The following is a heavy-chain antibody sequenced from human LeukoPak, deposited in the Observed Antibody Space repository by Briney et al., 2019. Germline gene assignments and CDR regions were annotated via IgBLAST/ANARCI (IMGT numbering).Heavy chain of an antibody. J-gene: IGHJ4*02. V-gene: IGHV3-9*01. CDR2: ISWNSGSI. Sequence: GGSLRLSCAASGFTFDDYAMHWVRQAPGKGLEWVSGISWNSGSIGYADSVKGRFTTSRDNAKNSLHLQMNSLRAEDTALYYCAKAPNQVRGVHWGYFDYWGQGTLVTVSS. D-gene: IGHD3-10*01. CDR1: GFTFDDYA. CDR3: AKAPNQVRGVHWGYFDY.